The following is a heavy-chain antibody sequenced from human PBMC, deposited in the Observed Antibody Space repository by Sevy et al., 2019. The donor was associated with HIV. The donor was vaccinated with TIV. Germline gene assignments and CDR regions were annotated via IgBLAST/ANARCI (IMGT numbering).Heavy chain of an antibody. CDR1: GGTFSSYA. J-gene: IGHJ6*03. V-gene: IGHV1-69*06. D-gene: IGHD3-9*01. Sequence: ASVKVSCKASGGTFSSYAISWVRQAPGQGLEWMGGIIPIFGTANYAQKFQGRVTITADKSTSTAYMELSSLRSEDTAVYYCARARDGYYKAHYYSYYMDVWGKGTTVTVSS. CDR3: ARARDGYYKAHYYSYYMDV. CDR2: IIPIFGTA.